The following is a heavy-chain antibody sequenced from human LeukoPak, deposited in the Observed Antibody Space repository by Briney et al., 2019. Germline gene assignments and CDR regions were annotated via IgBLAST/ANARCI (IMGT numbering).Heavy chain of an antibody. CDR2: IKQDGGEK. J-gene: IGHJ4*02. CDR3: ATGGSSSGGRFVY. V-gene: IGHV3-7*01. CDR1: GFSFSSYG. D-gene: IGHD6-6*01. Sequence: GGSLRLSCAASGFSFSSYGMSWVRQAPGKGLEWVASIKQDGGEKYYVDSVKGRFTVSRDNAKNSLYLQMNSLRAEDTAVYYCATGGSSSGGRFVYWGQGTLVTVSS.